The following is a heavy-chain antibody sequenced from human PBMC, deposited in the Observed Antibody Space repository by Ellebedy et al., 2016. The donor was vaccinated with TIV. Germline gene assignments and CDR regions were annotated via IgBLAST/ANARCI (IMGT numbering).Heavy chain of an antibody. V-gene: IGHV4-59*12. CDR2: MSYSGNS. CDR1: GASISSYH. D-gene: IGHD1-26*01. Sequence: SETLSLTCTVSGASISSYHWIWIRQSPGKGLEWIGDMSYSGNSNYNPSLKSRVTISVGTSNNQFSLQLSSVTPDDTAVYYCAREAPRGGGSEWVHDWFDPWGQGTLVTVSS. CDR3: AREAPRGGGSEWVHDWFDP. J-gene: IGHJ5*02.